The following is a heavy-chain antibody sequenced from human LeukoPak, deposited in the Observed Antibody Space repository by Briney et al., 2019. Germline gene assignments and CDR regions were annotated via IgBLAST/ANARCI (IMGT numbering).Heavy chain of an antibody. D-gene: IGHD6-19*01. CDR2: IYHSGST. J-gene: IGHJ4*02. CDR3: ARARALARYSSGWTGLDY. V-gene: IGHV4-30-2*01. Sequence: SETLSLTCTVSGGSISSGGYYWSWIRQPPGKGLEWIGCIYHSGSTYYNPSLKSRVTISVDRSKNQFSLKLSSVTAADTAVYYCARARALARYSSGWTGLDYWGQGTLVTVSS. CDR1: GGSISSGGYY.